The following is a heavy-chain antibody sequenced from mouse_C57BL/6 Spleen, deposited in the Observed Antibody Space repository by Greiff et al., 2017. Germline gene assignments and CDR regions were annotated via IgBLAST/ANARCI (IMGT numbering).Heavy chain of an antibody. D-gene: IGHD1-1*01. CDR1: GYSFTGYY. J-gene: IGHJ2*01. V-gene: IGHV1-42*01. CDR2: INPSTGGT. CDR3: ARGSSSPHYFYC. Sequence: EVQLQQSGPELVKPGASVKISCKASGYSFTGYYMNWVKQSPEKSLEWIGEINPSTGGTTYNQKFKAKATLTVDKSSSTAYRQLKSLTSEYSAVYYCARGSSSPHYFYCCGQGTTLAVSS.